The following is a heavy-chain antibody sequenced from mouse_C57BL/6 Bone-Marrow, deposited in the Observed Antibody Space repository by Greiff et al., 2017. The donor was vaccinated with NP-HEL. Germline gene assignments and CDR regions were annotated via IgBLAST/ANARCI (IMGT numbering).Heavy chain of an antibody. CDR3: AREYYGPWFAY. Sequence: QVQLQQPGAELVRPGTSVKLSCKASGYTFTSYWMHWVKQRPGQGLEWIGVIDPSDSYTNYNQKVKGKATLTVDTSSSTAYMQLSSLTSEDSAVYYCAREYYGPWFAYWGQGTLVTVSA. V-gene: IGHV1-59*01. CDR1: GYTFTSYW. D-gene: IGHD1-1*01. CDR2: IDPSDSYT. J-gene: IGHJ3*01.